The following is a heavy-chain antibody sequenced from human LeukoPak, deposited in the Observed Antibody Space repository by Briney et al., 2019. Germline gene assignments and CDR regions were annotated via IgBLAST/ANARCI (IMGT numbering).Heavy chain of an antibody. Sequence: SETLSLTCAVYGGSFSGYYWSWIRQPPGKGLEWVGEINHSGSANYNPSLKNRVTISVDTSKTQFYLKLRSVTAADTAVYYCARRIMDYYDSSGYYYEDAFDIWGQGTMVTASS. CDR3: ARRIMDYYDSSGYYYEDAFDI. CDR2: INHSGSA. D-gene: IGHD3-22*01. V-gene: IGHV4-34*01. CDR1: GGSFSGYY. J-gene: IGHJ3*02.